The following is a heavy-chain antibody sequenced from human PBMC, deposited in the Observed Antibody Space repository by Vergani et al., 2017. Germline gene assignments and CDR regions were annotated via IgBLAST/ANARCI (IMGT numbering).Heavy chain of an antibody. CDR3: ATEPEGSSTRYYYYYMDV. Sequence: QVQLVESGGGVVRPGRSLRLSCAASGFTFSYYGMHWVRQAPGKGLEWVAVISYDGRNKYYADSVKGRFTISRDNSKNTLYLQMNSLRAEDTAVYYCATEPEGSSTRYYYYYMDVWGKGTTVTVSS. V-gene: IGHV3-30*03. J-gene: IGHJ6*03. CDR2: ISYDGRNK. CDR1: GFTFSYYG. D-gene: IGHD2-2*01.